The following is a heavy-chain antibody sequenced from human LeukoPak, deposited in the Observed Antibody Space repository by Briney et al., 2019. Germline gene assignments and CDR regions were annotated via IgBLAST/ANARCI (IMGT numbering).Heavy chain of an antibody. D-gene: IGHD3-10*01. V-gene: IGHV4-34*01. CDR2: INHSGST. CDR1: GGSFSGYY. CDR3: ARVVGYSGYYYYYMDV. J-gene: IGHJ6*03. Sequence: SSETLSLTCAVYGGSFSGYYWSWIRQPPGKGLEWIGEINHSGSTNYNPSLKSRVTISVDTSKSQFSLKLSSVTAADTAVYYCARVVGYSGYYYYYMDVWGKGTTVTVSS.